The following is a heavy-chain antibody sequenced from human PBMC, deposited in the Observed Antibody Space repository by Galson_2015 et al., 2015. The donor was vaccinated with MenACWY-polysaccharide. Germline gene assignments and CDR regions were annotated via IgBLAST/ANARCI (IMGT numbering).Heavy chain of an antibody. D-gene: IGHD2/OR15-2a*01. J-gene: IGHJ6*02. CDR3: ARTYCSRTTCYGMDV. V-gene: IGHV3-30-3*01. CDR1: GFTFSSYA. CDR2: ISYDGSNK. Sequence: SLRLSCAASGFTFSSYAIHWVRQAPGKGLEWVAIISYDGSNKYYADSVKGQFTISRDNSKNPMYLQMNSLKSDDTAVYYCARTYCSRTTCYGMDVWGQGTTVTVSS.